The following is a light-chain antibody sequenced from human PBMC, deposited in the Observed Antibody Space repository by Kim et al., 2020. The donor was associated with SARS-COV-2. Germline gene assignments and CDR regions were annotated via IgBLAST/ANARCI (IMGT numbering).Light chain of an antibody. V-gene: IGKV1-33*01. CDR2: DAS. CDR1: QDISNY. CDR3: QHYNSFPYT. Sequence: DIQMTQSPSSLSASVGDRVTITCQASQDISNYLNWYQQKPGKAPKLLIYDASNLETGVPSRFSGSGSGTDFTFTISSLQPEDIATYYCQHYNSFPYTFGQGTKLEI. J-gene: IGKJ2*01.